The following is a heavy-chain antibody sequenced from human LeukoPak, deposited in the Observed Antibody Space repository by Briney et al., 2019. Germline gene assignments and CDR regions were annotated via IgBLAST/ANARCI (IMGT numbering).Heavy chain of an antibody. D-gene: IGHD3-22*01. CDR2: ISSSSSYI. CDR1: GFTFSSYS. CDR3: ARALGYYYDSSGYYSNDAFDI. Sequence: AGGSLRLSCAASGFTFSSYSMNWVRQAPGKGLEWVSSISSSSSYIYYADSVKGRFTISRDNAKNSLYLQMNSLRAEDTAVYYCARALGYYYDSSGYYSNDAFDIWGQGTMVTVSS. J-gene: IGHJ3*02. V-gene: IGHV3-21*01.